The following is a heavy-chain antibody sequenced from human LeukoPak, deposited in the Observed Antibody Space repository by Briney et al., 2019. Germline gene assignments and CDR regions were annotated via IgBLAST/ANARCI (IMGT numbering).Heavy chain of an antibody. CDR3: AKGGGRTSWKVDY. CDR2: MSGNGDT. Sequence: GGSLRLSCAASGFTFSIYAMNWVRQTPGKGLEWVSSMSGNGDTYYADSVKGRFTISRDDSKNTLYLQMNSLRAEDSAIYYCAKGGGRTSWKVDYWGQGTLVTVSS. D-gene: IGHD2-2*01. CDR1: GFTFSIYA. V-gene: IGHV3-23*01. J-gene: IGHJ4*02.